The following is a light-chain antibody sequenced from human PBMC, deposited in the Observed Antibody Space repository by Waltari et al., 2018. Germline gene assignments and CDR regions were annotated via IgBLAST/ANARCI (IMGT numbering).Light chain of an antibody. CDR2: DVI. V-gene: IGLV2-14*03. J-gene: IGLJ3*02. CDR1: SRDIGGYVY. CDR3: CSYTSASTLGV. Sequence: QSALTQPASVSGSPGQSITISCTGTSRDIGGYVYVSWYQQSPGKAPKLIIYDVIYRPSGVSNRFSGSKSGNTASLTISGLQAEDEANYYCCSYTSASTLGVFGGGTKLTVL.